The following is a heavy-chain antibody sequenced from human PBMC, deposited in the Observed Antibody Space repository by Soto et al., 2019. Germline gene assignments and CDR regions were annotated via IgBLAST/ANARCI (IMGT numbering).Heavy chain of an antibody. V-gene: IGHV3-30*18. Sequence: QVKLVESRGGVVQPGTSLRLSCAASGFTFSSYGMDWVRQAPGKGLEWVAVISNNGNYKYYADSVKGRFTIARDDSKNTLYLQMNSLRVEDTAVYYCAKGRWELRFVADGWGQGTLVTVSS. J-gene: IGHJ4*02. CDR1: GFTFSSYG. D-gene: IGHD1-26*01. CDR3: AKGRWELRFVADG. CDR2: ISNNGNYK.